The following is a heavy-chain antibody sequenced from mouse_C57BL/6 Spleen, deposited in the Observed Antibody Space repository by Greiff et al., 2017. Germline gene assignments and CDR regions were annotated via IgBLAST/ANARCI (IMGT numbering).Heavy chain of an antibody. V-gene: IGHV1-55*01. Sequence: QVQLQQPGAELVKPGASVKMSCKASGYTFTSYWITWVKQRPGQGLEWIGDIYPGSGSTNYNEKFKSKATLTVDTSSSTAYMQLSSLTSEDSAVYYCARPGYYDYDGGYFDYWGQGTTLTVSS. CDR2: IYPGSGST. CDR3: ARPGYYDYDGGYFDY. J-gene: IGHJ2*01. D-gene: IGHD2-4*01. CDR1: GYTFTSYW.